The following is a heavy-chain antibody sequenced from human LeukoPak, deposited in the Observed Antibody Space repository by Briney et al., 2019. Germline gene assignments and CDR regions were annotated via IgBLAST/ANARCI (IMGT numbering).Heavy chain of an antibody. CDR3: ARRMNYFDY. CDR2: IKQDGSEK. V-gene: IGHV3-7*01. Sequence: GGSLRLSCAAPGFTFSSYWMSWVRQAPGKGLEWVANIKQDGSEKYYVDSVKGRFTISRDNAKNSLYLQMNSLRAEDTAVYYCARRMNYFDYWGQGTLVTVSS. J-gene: IGHJ4*02. CDR1: GFTFSSYW. D-gene: IGHD2-15*01.